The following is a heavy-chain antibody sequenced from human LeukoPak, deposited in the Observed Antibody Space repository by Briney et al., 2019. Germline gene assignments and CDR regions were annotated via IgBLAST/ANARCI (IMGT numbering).Heavy chain of an antibody. J-gene: IGHJ4*02. V-gene: IGHV4-39*01. Sequence: SETLSLTCTVSGGSISSSSYYWGWIRQPPGKGLEWIGSIYYSGSTYYNPSLKSRVTISVDTSKNQFSLKLSSVTAADTAVYYCARRLLWFAGLFDYWGQGTLVTVSS. CDR2: IYYSGST. CDR3: ARRLLWFAGLFDY. D-gene: IGHD3-10*01. CDR1: GGSISSSSYY.